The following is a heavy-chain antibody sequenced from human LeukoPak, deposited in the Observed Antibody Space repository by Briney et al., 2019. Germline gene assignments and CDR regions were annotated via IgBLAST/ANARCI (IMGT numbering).Heavy chain of an antibody. CDR3: AKDRGIRYYYYYGMDV. Sequence: PGRSLRLSCAASGFTFDDYAMHWVRQARGKGLEWVSGISWNSGSIGYADSVKGRFTISRDNAKNSLYLQMNSLRAEDTALYYCAKDRGIRYYYYYGMDVWGQGTTVTVSS. CDR1: GFTFDDYA. V-gene: IGHV3-9*01. CDR2: ISWNSGSI. J-gene: IGHJ6*02.